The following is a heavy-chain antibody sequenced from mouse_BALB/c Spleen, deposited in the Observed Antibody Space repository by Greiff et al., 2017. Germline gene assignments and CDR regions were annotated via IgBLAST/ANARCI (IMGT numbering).Heavy chain of an antibody. Sequence: EVQLQQTGPELVKPGASVKISCKASGYSFTDYIMLWVKQSHGKSLEWIGNINPYYGSTSYNLKFKGKATLTVDKSSSTAYMQLNSLTSEDSAVYYCARGGSSRGAMDYWGQGTSVTVSS. CDR2: INPYYGST. D-gene: IGHD1-1*01. J-gene: IGHJ4*01. CDR3: ARGGSSRGAMDY. CDR1: GYSFTDYI. V-gene: IGHV1-39*01.